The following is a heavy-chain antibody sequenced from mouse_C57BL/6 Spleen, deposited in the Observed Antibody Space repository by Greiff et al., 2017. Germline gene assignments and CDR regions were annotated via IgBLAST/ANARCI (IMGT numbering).Heavy chain of an antibody. CDR1: GFTFSDYY. J-gene: IGHJ1*03. CDR3: ARDSDGYDNWYFDV. D-gene: IGHD2-2*01. Sequence: EVHLVESEGGLVQPGSSMKLSCTASGFTFSDYYMAWVRQVPEKGLEWVANINYDGSSTYYLDSLKSRFIISRDNAKNILYLQMSSLKSEDTATYYCARDSDGYDNWYFDVWGTGTTVTVSS. CDR2: INYDGSST. V-gene: IGHV5-16*01.